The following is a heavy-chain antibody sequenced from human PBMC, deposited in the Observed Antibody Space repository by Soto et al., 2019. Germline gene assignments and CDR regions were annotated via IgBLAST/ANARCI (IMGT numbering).Heavy chain of an antibody. CDR1: GGSISSSNW. Sequence: PSETLSLTCAVSGGSISSSNWWSWVRQPPGKGLEWIGEIYHSGSTNYNPSLKSRVTISVDKSKNQFSLKLSSVTAADTAVYYCAGDIVGATSGDYWGQGTLVTVSS. CDR2: IYHSGST. D-gene: IGHD1-26*01. J-gene: IGHJ4*02. V-gene: IGHV4-4*02. CDR3: AGDIVGATSGDY.